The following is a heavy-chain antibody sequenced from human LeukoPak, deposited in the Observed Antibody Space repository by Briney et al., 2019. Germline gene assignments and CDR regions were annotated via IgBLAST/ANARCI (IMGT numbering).Heavy chain of an antibody. CDR2: MNPNSGNT. CDR1: GYTFTSYD. CDR3: ARGIIAAAGDFDY. D-gene: IGHD6-13*01. Sequence: ASVKVSCKASGYTFTSYDINWVRQATGQGLEWMGWMNPNSGNTDYAQKFQGRVTMTRNTSISTAYMELSSLRSEDTAVYYCARGIIAAAGDFDYWGQGTLVTVSS. V-gene: IGHV1-8*01. J-gene: IGHJ4*02.